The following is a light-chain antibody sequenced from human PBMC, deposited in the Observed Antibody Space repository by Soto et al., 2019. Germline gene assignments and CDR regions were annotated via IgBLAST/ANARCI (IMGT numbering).Light chain of an antibody. CDR2: EVT. CDR1: SSDVGTYNY. Sequence: QSALTQPASVSGSPGQSITISCTGTSSDVGTYNYVSWYQQHPGKAPKLMIYEVTNRPSGVSNRFSGSKSGNTASLTISGLQAEDEADYYCSSYTSSSTPHVVFGGGTKVTVL. CDR3: SSYTSSSTPHVV. J-gene: IGLJ2*01. V-gene: IGLV2-14*01.